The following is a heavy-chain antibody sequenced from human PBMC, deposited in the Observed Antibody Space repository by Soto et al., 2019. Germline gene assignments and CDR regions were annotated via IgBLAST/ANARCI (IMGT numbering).Heavy chain of an antibody. Sequence: SETLSLTCRVSGAYISDFSWSWIRQPAGKGLEWIGRITINGNTQKNPSFKSRVTMSIDTSRNHFSLNLQSAAAADTAPYYCARETGENWTYEAHWGPGTLVTVSS. CDR1: GAYISDFS. CDR2: ITINGNT. J-gene: IGHJ1*01. D-gene: IGHD1-7*01. CDR3: ARETGENWTYEAH. V-gene: IGHV4-4*07.